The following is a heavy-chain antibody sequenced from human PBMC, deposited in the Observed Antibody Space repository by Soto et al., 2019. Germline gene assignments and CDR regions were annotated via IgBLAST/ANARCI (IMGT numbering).Heavy chain of an antibody. CDR3: ARTIQLWTYYYYGMDV. CDR1: GVSISSSSYY. V-gene: IGHV4-39*01. Sequence: ASETLSLTCTVSGVSISSSSYYWGWIRQPPGKGLEWIGSIYYSGSTYYNPSLKSRVTISVDTSKNQFSLKLSSVTAADTAVYYCARTIQLWTYYYYGMDVWGQGTTVTVSS. D-gene: IGHD5-18*01. J-gene: IGHJ6*02. CDR2: IYYSGST.